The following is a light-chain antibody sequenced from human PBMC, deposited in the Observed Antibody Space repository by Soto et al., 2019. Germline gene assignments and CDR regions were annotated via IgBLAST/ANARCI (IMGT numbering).Light chain of an antibody. V-gene: IGLV2-18*02. J-gene: IGLJ3*02. CDR1: SSDFGSYNR. CDR2: EVS. CDR3: SSFTSSNTWV. Sequence: QSVLTQPPSVSGSPGQSVTISCTGTSSDFGSYNRVSWYQQPPGTAPKLIIYEVSNRPSGVPDRFFGSKSGNTASLTISGLQAEDEADYYCSSFTSSNTWVFGGGTKLTVL.